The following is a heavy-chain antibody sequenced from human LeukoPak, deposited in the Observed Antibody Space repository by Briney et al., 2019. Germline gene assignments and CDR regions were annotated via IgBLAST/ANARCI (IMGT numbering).Heavy chain of an antibody. CDR3: ARGLNWAFDH. V-gene: IGHV3-7*05. J-gene: IGHJ4*02. CDR1: GFTFSNYW. D-gene: IGHD3-16*01. CDR2: IKPDGSEK. Sequence: GGSLRLSCAASGFTFSNYWMSWLRQAPGIGLQWVANIKPDGSEKYYADSVKGRFTVSRDNAKNSVHLQIISLRAEDTALYYCARGLNWAFDHWGQGTLVTVSS.